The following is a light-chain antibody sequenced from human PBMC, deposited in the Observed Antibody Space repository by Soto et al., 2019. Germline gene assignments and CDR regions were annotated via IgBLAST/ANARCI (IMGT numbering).Light chain of an antibody. J-gene: IGKJ5*01. CDR1: QSVSSN. Sequence: EIVMTQSPATLSVSPGERATLSCRASQSVSSNLAWYQQKPGQAPRLLIYGASTRATGIPARFSGSGSGKEFTLTISSLQSEDFAVYYFQQYNNGPPITFGQGTLLEIK. CDR2: GAS. CDR3: QQYNNGPPIT. V-gene: IGKV3-15*01.